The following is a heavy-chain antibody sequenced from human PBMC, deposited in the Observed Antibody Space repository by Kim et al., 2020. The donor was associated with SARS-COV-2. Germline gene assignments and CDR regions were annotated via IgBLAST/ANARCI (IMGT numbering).Heavy chain of an antibody. Sequence: GVSLRLSCAASGFTFNNYWMHWVRQAPGKGLMWVSHIDSDGSGTNYADSVKGRFTISRDNAKNTLYLQMSSLRAEDTAVYYCARVSGWYLPFDYWGQGALVTVSS. J-gene: IGHJ4*02. CDR1: GFTFNNYW. CDR2: IDSDGSGT. V-gene: IGHV3-74*01. D-gene: IGHD6-19*01. CDR3: ARVSGWYLPFDY.